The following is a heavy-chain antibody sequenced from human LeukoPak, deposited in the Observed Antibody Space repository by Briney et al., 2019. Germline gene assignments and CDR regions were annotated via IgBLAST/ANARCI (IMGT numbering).Heavy chain of an antibody. CDR1: GFTFDDYA. CDR3: AKDIRASGSYSLDY. CDR2: ISRHGDIT. V-gene: IGHV3-43*01. J-gene: IGHJ4*02. Sequence: GGSLRLSCAASGFTFDDYAMHWVRQTPDKGLGWVSLISRHGDITYYADSVKGRFTISRDNSENSLSLQMNSLRPEDTALYYCAKDIRASGSYSLDYWGQGTLVTVSS. D-gene: IGHD3-10*01.